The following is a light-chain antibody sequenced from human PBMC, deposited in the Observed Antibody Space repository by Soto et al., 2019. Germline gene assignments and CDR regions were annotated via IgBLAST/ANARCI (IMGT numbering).Light chain of an antibody. V-gene: IGKV1-13*02. Sequence: AIQLTQSPSSLSASVGDRVTITCRASQGISSALAWYQRKSGKAPKLLIYDASSLESGVPSRFSGSGSGTDFTLTINSLQPEDFATYYCQQFKGYPLTFGGGTKVEIK. J-gene: IGKJ4*01. CDR2: DAS. CDR3: QQFKGYPLT. CDR1: QGISSA.